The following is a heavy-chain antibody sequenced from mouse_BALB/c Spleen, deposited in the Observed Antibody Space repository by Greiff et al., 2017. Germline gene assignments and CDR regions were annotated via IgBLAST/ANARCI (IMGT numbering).Heavy chain of an antibody. D-gene: IGHD1-1*01. J-gene: IGHJ3*01. V-gene: IGHV5-9-4*01. CDR1: GFTFSSYA. Sequence: VQLKESGGGLVKPGGSLKLSCAASGFTFSSYAMSWVRQSPEKRLEWVAEISSGGSYTYYPDTVTGRFTISRDNAKNTLYLEMSSLRSEDTAMYYCARSSYYYGSSSWFAYWGQGTLVTVSA. CDR2: ISSGGSYT. CDR3: ARSSYYYGSSSWFAY.